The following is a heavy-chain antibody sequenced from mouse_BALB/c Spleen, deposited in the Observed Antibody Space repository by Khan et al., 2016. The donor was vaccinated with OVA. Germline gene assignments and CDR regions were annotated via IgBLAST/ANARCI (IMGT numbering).Heavy chain of an antibody. D-gene: IGHD1-2*01. Sequence: QVQLKQSGAELARPGASVKLSCKASGYTFPDYYINWVKQRTGQGLEWIGEISPGSGDTYYTEKFKGKATLTADKSSSTVYMQLSSLPAEASAVYFCARRNFFGYTFAYWGQGTLVTVSA. CDR1: GYTFPDYY. V-gene: IGHV1-77*01. CDR2: ISPGSGDT. J-gene: IGHJ3*01. CDR3: ARRNFFGYTFAY.